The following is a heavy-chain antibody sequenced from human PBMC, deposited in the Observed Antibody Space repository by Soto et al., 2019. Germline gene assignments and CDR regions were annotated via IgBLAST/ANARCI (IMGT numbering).Heavy chain of an antibody. D-gene: IGHD1-26*01. J-gene: IGHJ3*02. V-gene: IGHV5-51*01. CDR2: IYPGDSET. CDR1: GDDFDRHW. Sequence: EVQLVQSGAEVKKPGESLKISCQVSGDDFDRHWIAWVRQTPGRGLEWIGFIYPGDSETNYSPSFQGRVTISVDRSTTTAYLQWSGLKASDTATYYCARHRRAIVATTDPLEIWGQGTKVTVSA. CDR3: ARHRRAIVATTDPLEI.